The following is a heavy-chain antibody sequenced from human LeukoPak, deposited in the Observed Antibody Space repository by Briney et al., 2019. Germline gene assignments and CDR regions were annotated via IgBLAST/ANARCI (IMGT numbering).Heavy chain of an antibody. CDR3: ARGRVGQWLVDAFDI. CDR2: ISTSSSFL. CDR1: GFTFSRYS. V-gene: IGHV3-21*01. D-gene: IGHD6-19*01. J-gene: IGHJ3*02. Sequence: GGSLRLSCAASGFTFSRYSMNWVRQAPGKGLEWVSSISTSSSFLYYADSVKGRFTISRDNAKNSLYLQMNSLRAEDTAVYYCARGRVGQWLVDAFDIWGQGTMVTVSS.